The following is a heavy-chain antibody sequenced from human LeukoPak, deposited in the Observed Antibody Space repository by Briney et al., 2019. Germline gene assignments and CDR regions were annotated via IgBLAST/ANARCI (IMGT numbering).Heavy chain of an antibody. J-gene: IGHJ4*02. Sequence: SETLSLTCTVSGGSISSYYWSWIRQPPGKGLEWIGSIYYSGTTYYNPSLKSRVTISVDTSKNQFSLKLSSVTAADTAVYYCARRRGKRYFDYWGQGTLVTVSS. D-gene: IGHD1-26*01. CDR3: ARRRGKRYFDY. CDR1: GGSISSYY. CDR2: IYYSGTT. V-gene: IGHV4-59*05.